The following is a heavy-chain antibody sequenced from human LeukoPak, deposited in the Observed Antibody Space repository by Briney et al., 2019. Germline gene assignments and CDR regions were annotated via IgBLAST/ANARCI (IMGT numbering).Heavy chain of an antibody. CDR2: LYHSGST. J-gene: IGHJ5*02. CDR1: SYSISSGYY. Sequence: SETLSLTCTVSSYSISSGYYWGWIRQPPGKGLEWIGCLYHSGSTNYNPSLKSRVTISVDTSKNQFSLKLSSVTAADTAVYYCARGPITMVRGVINPWGQGTLVTVSS. CDR3: ARGPITMVRGVINP. D-gene: IGHD3-10*01. V-gene: IGHV4-38-2*02.